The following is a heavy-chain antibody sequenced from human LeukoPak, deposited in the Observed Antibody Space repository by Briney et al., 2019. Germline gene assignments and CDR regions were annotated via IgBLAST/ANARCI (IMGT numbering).Heavy chain of an antibody. CDR3: AKRGDGGHKSLEY. CDR1: GFTFSNYG. D-gene: IGHD3-16*01. CDR2: ITYDGSRE. J-gene: IGHJ4*02. Sequence: GGSLRLPCAASGFTFSNYGMHSVREAPGKGLGRVAPITYDGSREYYADSVKDRFTVSRDNFKNTLYLQMSSLKTEDTAVYYCAKRGDGGHKSLEYWGQGTLVIVSS. V-gene: IGHV3-30*18.